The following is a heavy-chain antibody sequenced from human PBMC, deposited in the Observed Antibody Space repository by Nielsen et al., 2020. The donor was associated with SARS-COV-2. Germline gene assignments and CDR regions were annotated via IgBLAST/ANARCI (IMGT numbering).Heavy chain of an antibody. D-gene: IGHD3-10*01. V-gene: IGHV4-4*02. J-gene: IGHJ4*02. CDR1: GGSISSSNW. CDR3: ARDRDVGMGSY. Sequence: GSLRLSCAVSGGSISSSNWWSWVRQPPGKGLEWIGSIYYSGSTYYNPSLKSRVTISVDTSKNQFSLKVSSVTAADTAVYYCARDRDVGMGSYRGQGTLVTVSS. CDR2: IYYSGST.